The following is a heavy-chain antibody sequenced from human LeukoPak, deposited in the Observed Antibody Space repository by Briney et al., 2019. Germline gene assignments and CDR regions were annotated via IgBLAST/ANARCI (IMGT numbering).Heavy chain of an antibody. Sequence: VASVKASCXASGYTFINYGISWVRQAPGQGLEWMGWISGYNGNTKYAEKLQGRVTMTTDTSTSTAYMELRSLRSDDTAMYYCARDDRRIVVITMSDAFDIWGQGTMVTVSS. CDR2: ISGYNGNT. CDR1: GYTFINYG. V-gene: IGHV1-18*01. D-gene: IGHD3-22*01. CDR3: ARDDRRIVVITMSDAFDI. J-gene: IGHJ3*02.